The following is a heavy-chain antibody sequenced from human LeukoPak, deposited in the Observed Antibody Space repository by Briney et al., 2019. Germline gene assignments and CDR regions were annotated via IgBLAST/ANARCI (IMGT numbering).Heavy chain of an antibody. CDR3: ARSGSPDY. V-gene: IGHV3-30-3*01. J-gene: IGHJ4*02. CDR2: ISYDGSNK. CDR1: GFTFSSYA. D-gene: IGHD5-12*01. Sequence: PGRSLRLSCAASGFTFSSYAMHWVRQAPGKGLEWVAVISYDGSNKYYADSVKCRFTISRDNSKNTLYLQMNSLRAEDTAVYYCARSGSPDYWGQGTLVTVSS.